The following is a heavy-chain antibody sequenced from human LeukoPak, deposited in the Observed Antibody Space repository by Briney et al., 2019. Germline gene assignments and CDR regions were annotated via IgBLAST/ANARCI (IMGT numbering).Heavy chain of an antibody. J-gene: IGHJ4*02. Sequence: ASVRVSCKASGYTFTSYGISWVRQAPGQGLEWMGWISAYNGNTNYAQKLQGRVTMTSDTSTSTAYMELRSLRAEDTAEYYCARDRGRTGYYYGFDYWGQGTLVTVSS. CDR3: ARDRGRTGYYYGFDY. CDR2: ISAYNGNT. D-gene: IGHD3-22*01. V-gene: IGHV1-18*01. CDR1: GYTFTSYG.